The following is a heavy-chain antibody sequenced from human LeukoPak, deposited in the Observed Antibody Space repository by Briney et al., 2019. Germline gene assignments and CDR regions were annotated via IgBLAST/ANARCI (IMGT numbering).Heavy chain of an antibody. D-gene: IGHD5-12*01. J-gene: IGHJ4*02. V-gene: IGHV5-51*01. CDR1: GNSFTNYW. CDR3: ARHGYTTSWAV. CDR2: IYPADSET. Sequence: GESLKISCKGYGNSFTNYWIAWVRQMPGEGLEWMGIIYPADSETRYNPSFQGQVTIAADKSINTAYLQWSSLKASDSAMHYCARHGYTTSWAVWGQGTLVTVSS.